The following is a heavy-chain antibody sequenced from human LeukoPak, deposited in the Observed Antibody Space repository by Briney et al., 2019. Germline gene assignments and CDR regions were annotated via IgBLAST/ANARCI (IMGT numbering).Heavy chain of an antibody. CDR1: GFTVRDYH. CDR2: IVGSST. CDR3: TRDEPGSSWFN. Sequence: GGSLRLSCAASGFTVRDYHMSWICQAPGKGLELVSAIVGSSTHHADSVKGRFTIPRDNFKNTLNLQMNSLRAEDSAIYYCTRDEPGSSWFNWGQGTLVTVSS. V-gene: IGHV3-23*01. J-gene: IGHJ4*02. D-gene: IGHD6-19*01.